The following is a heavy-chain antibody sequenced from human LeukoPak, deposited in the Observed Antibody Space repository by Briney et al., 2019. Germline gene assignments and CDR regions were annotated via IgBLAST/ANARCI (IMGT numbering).Heavy chain of an antibody. CDR1: DYTFTTYD. CDR2: ISAYNGNR. V-gene: IGHV1-18*01. J-gene: IGHJ6*03. Sequence: ASVKVSCKASDYTFTTYDISWVRQAPGQGLEWMGWISAYNGNRNYAQKFQGRVTITADESTSTAYMELSSLRSEDTAVYYCARTVTMVRGRDYYYYYMDVWGKGTTVTISS. CDR3: ARTVTMVRGRDYYYYYMDV. D-gene: IGHD3-10*01.